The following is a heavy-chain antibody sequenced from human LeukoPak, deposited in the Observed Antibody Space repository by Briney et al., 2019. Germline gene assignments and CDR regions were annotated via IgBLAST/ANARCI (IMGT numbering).Heavy chain of an antibody. Sequence: GGSLRLSCAASGFTFSNYYMHWGRQAPGKGLEWVAVIWYDGSNKYYADSVKGRFTISRDNSKNTLYLQMNSLRAEDTAVYYCARTPDSSGYYYFDYWGQGTLVTVSS. CDR2: IWYDGSNK. V-gene: IGHV3-33*08. D-gene: IGHD3-22*01. CDR1: GFTFSNYY. J-gene: IGHJ4*02. CDR3: ARTPDSSGYYYFDY.